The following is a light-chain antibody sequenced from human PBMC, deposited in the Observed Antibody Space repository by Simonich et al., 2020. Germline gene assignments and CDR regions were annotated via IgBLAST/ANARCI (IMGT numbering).Light chain of an antibody. CDR3: SSYTSSSTLV. V-gene: IGLV2-14*01. CDR1: SSDVGGYNY. J-gene: IGLJ3*02. CDR2: DVR. Sequence: QSALTQPASVSGSPGQSITISCTGTSSDVGGYNYVSWYQQHPGNAPKPMIYDVRKRPSGVSNRVSGSKSGNTASLTISGLQAEDEADYYCSSYTSSSTLVFGGGTKLTVL.